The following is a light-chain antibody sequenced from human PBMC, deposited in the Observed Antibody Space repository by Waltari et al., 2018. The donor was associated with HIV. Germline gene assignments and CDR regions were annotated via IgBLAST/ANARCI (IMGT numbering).Light chain of an antibody. CDR2: GAS. Sequence: EIALTQSPGTLSLSPGERATLPCRASQTISSTYLAWYQQKPGQAPRLLIYGASSRATGSPDRFSGSGSGTDFTLTISSLEPEDCAVYYCQQYIGSPRTFGQGTKVELK. CDR1: QTISSTY. CDR3: QQYIGSPRT. J-gene: IGKJ1*01. V-gene: IGKV3-20*01.